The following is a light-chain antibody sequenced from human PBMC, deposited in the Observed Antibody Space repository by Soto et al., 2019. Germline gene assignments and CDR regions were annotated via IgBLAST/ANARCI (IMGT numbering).Light chain of an antibody. CDR3: QQYNNWASIT. Sequence: EIVLTQSPATLSLSPGESATLSCRATRSVSSYLAWYQQKPGQAPRLLIYDASSRPTDIPARFSGSGSGTDFTLTISSLEPEDFAVYYCQQYNNWASITFGQGTRLENK. V-gene: IGKV3-11*01. CDR2: DAS. CDR1: RSVSSY. J-gene: IGKJ5*01.